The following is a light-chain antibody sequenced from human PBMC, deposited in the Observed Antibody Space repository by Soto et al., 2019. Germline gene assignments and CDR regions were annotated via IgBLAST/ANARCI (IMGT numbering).Light chain of an antibody. CDR2: EGS. V-gene: IGLV2-23*01. J-gene: IGLJ1*01. Sequence: QSALTQPASVSGSPGQSITISCTGTSSDVGSSDLVSWYQQHPGKAPKLIIFEGSRRPSGASGRFSGSKSGNTASLTISGLQAEDEADYYCCSFASRTTFYVFGTGTKVTVL. CDR3: CSFASRTTFYV. CDR1: SSDVGSSDL.